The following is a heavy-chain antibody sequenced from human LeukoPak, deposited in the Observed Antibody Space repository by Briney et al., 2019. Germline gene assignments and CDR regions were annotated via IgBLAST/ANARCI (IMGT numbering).Heavy chain of an antibody. CDR1: GFTFSSYW. V-gene: IGHV3-7*03. D-gene: IGHD3-22*01. CDR3: ARALYDSSGYYYYYGMDV. Sequence: GGSLRLSCAASGFTFSSYWMSWVRQAPGKGPEWVANIKQDGSEKYYVDSVKGRFTISRDNAKNSLYLQMNSLRAEDTAVYYCARALYDSSGYYYYYGMDVWGQGTTVTVSS. CDR2: IKQDGSEK. J-gene: IGHJ6*02.